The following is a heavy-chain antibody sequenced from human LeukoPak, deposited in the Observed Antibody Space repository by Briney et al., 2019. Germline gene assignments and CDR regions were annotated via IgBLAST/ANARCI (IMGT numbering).Heavy chain of an antibody. CDR2: IKSKTDGGTT. Sequence: GGSLRLSCAASGFTFSNAWMSWVRQAPGKGLEWVGRIKSKTDGGTTDYAAPVKGRFTISRDDSKNTLYLQMNSLKTEDTAVYYCTTDGVVVVALIYFDYWGQGTLVTVSS. J-gene: IGHJ4*02. V-gene: IGHV3-15*01. D-gene: IGHD2-15*01. CDR3: TTDGVVVVALIYFDY. CDR1: GFTFSNAW.